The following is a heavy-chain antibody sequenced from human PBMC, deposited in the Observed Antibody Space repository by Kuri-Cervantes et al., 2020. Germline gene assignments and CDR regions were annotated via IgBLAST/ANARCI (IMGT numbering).Heavy chain of an antibody. V-gene: IGHV3-23*01. Sequence: GESLKISCAASGFTFSSYAMSWVRQAPGKGLEWVSTISGSGSSTYYADSVKGRFTISRDNSKNTLFLRINSLRAEDTAVFYCARVGADSSGYFLGAVDYWGQGTLVTVSS. CDR1: GFTFSSYA. D-gene: IGHD3-22*01. J-gene: IGHJ4*02. CDR3: ARVGADSSGYFLGAVDY. CDR2: ISGSGSST.